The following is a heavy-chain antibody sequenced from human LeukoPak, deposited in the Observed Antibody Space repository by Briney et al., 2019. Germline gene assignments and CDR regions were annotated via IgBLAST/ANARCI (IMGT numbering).Heavy chain of an antibody. CDR2: ISAYNGNT. D-gene: IGHD3-10*01. Sequence: ASVKVSCKASGYTFTSYGISWVRQAPGQGLEWMGWISAYNGNTNYAQKLQGRVTMTTDTSTSTAYMELRSLRSDDTAVYYCASLWFGELSHYGMDVWGQGTTVTVSS. CDR1: GYTFTSYG. V-gene: IGHV1-18*01. CDR3: ASLWFGELSHYGMDV. J-gene: IGHJ6*02.